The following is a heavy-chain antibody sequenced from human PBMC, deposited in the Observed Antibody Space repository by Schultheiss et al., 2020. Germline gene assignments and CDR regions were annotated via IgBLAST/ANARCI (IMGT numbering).Heavy chain of an antibody. D-gene: IGHD3-10*01. CDR2: ISWNSGSI. Sequence: GGSLRLSCAASGFTFSSYAMSWVRQAPGKGLEWVSGISWNSGSIGYADSVKGRFTISRDNAKNTLYLQMNSLRAEDTAVYYCARVVYYGSGSYGSASTFDYWGQGTLVTVSS. V-gene: IGHV3-20*04. CDR3: ARVVYYGSGSYGSASTFDY. J-gene: IGHJ4*02. CDR1: GFTFSSYA.